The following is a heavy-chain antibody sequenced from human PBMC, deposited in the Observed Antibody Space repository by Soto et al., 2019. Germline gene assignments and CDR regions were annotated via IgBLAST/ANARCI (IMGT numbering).Heavy chain of an antibody. CDR2: IKSKTDGGTT. CDR1: GFTFSNAW. V-gene: IGHV3-15*01. Sequence: EVQLVESGGGVVKPGGSLRLSCAASGFTFSNAWMSWVRQAPGKGLEWFGRIKSKTDGGTTDYAAPVTGRITISRADSKNTLYPQMTSLKTEDTAVYYCTTPPAYPGILVPDYGGQGTLVTVSS. J-gene: IGHJ4*02. CDR3: TTPPAYPGILVPDY.